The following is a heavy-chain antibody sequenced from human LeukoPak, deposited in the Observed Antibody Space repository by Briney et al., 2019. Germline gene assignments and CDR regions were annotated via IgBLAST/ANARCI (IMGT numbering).Heavy chain of an antibody. V-gene: IGHV3-23*01. Sequence: PGGSLRLSCAASGFTFSSYGMSWVRQAPGKGLEWVSAISGSGGSTYYADSVKGRFTISRDNSKNTLYLQMNSLRAEDTAVYYCAKVPNSSSWILGIDFPQNGYYYMDVWGKGTTVTVSS. CDR1: GFTFSSYG. CDR2: ISGSGGST. CDR3: AKVPNSSSWILGIDFPQNGYYYMDV. D-gene: IGHD6-13*01. J-gene: IGHJ6*03.